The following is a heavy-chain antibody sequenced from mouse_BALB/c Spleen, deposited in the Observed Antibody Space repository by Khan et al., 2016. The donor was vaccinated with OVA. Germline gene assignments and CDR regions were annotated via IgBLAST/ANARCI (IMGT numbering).Heavy chain of an antibody. J-gene: IGHJ4*01. CDR1: GFTFNTYA. CDR2: IRSKSNNYAT. V-gene: IGHV10-1*02. D-gene: IGHD1-1*01. CDR3: VRHAGGSSYYALDY. Sequence: EVELVESGGGLVQPKGSLKLSCAASGFTFNTYAMNWVRQAPGKGLEWVARIRSKSNNYATYYVDSVKDRITISSDESQSKIYLQMNNLKTEDTAMYYCVRHAGGSSYYALDYWGQGTSVTVSS.